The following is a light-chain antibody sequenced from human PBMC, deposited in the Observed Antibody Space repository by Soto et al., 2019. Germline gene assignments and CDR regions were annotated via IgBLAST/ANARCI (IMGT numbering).Light chain of an antibody. CDR3: QQSYSTPRT. Sequence: DIQMTQSPSTLSASVGDRVSITCRASQSISSWLAWYQQKPGKPPKLLIYDASSLEGGVPSRFSGSGSETEFSLTISSLQPEDFATYYCQQSYSTPRTFGQGTKVDIK. CDR2: DAS. CDR1: QSISSW. J-gene: IGKJ1*01. V-gene: IGKV1-5*01.